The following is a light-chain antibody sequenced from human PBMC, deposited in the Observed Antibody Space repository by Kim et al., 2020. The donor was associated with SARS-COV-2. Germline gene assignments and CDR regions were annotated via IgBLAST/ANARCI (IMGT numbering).Light chain of an antibody. CDR3: ETWDSNIRV. Sequence: AVTLTCALSSGHSSYIIAWHQQQPGKGPRYLMKLEGSGSYNKGSGVPDRFSGSSSGADRCLTISNLQSEDEADYYCETWDSNIRVFGGGTQLTVL. V-gene: IGLV4-60*03. CDR2: LEGSGSY. J-gene: IGLJ3*02. CDR1: SGHSSYI.